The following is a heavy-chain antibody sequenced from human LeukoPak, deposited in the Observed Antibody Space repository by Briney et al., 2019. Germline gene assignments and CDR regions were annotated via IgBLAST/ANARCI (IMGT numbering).Heavy chain of an antibody. V-gene: IGHV3-48*04. J-gene: IGHJ3*01. CDR2: ISESGSSI. CDR3: ARDGRHSYDSRRWQSNDAFDL. D-gene: IGHD3-10*01. CDR1: GFTFSSYS. Sequence: GGSLRLSCAASGFTFSSYSMNWVRQAPGKGLEWVSYISESGSSIYYADFLKGRFTISRDNAKSSLFLQMNSLRVEDTAVYYCARDGRHSYDSRRWQSNDAFDLWGQGTMVTVSS.